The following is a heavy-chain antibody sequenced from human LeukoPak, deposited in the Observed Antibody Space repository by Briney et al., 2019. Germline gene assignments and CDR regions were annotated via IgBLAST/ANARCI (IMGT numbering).Heavy chain of an antibody. CDR2: IKQDGSEK. Sequence: GGSLRLSCAASGFTFSSYWMSWVRQAPGKGLEWVANIKQDGSEKYYVDSVKGRFTISRDNAKNSLYLQMNSLRAEDTAVYYCARCPSIAQYCYYYYMDVRGKGTTVTVSS. D-gene: IGHD6-6*01. CDR3: ARCPSIAQYCYYYYMDV. CDR1: GFTFSSYW. V-gene: IGHV3-7*01. J-gene: IGHJ6*03.